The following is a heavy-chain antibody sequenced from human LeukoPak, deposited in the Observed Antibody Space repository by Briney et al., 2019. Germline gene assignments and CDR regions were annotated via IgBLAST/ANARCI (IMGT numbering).Heavy chain of an antibody. CDR1: GYTFTSYG. J-gene: IGHJ4*02. V-gene: IGHV1-18*01. CDR3: ARVRSYYDSSAHDY. D-gene: IGHD3-22*01. CDR2: ISAYNGNT. Sequence: ASVKVSCKASGYTFTSYGISWVRQAPGQGLEWMGWISAYNGNTNYAQKLQGRVTMTTDTSTSTAYMELRSLRSDDTAVYYCARVRSYYDSSAHDYWGQGTLVTVSS.